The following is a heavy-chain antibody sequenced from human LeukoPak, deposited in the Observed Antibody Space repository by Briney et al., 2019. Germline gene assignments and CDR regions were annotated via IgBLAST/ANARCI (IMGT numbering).Heavy chain of an antibody. CDR3: ARGGYYDYVWGSYRYRYYFDY. CDR1: GGSFSGYY. CDR2: INHSGST. D-gene: IGHD3-16*02. Sequence: SETLSLTCAVYGGSFSGYYWSWIRQPPGKGLEWIGEINHSGSTNYIPSLKSRVTISVDTSKNQFSLKLSSVTAADTAVYYCARGGYYDYVWGSYRYRYYFDYWGQGTLVTVSS. V-gene: IGHV4-34*01. J-gene: IGHJ4*02.